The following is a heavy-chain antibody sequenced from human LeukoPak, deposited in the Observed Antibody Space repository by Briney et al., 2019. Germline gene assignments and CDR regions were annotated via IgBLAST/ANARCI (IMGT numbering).Heavy chain of an antibody. V-gene: IGHV4-31*03. CDR2: IYYSGST. J-gene: IGHJ4*02. Sequence: SETLSLTCIVTGGSINSGGYHWNWIRQRPGKGLEWIGSIYYSGSTFYNPSLTSRLSISVDTSKKQFSLKLSSVTAADTAVYYCARAIEAAGHFDYWGQGTLATVSS. CDR1: GGSINSGGYH. D-gene: IGHD6-13*01. CDR3: ARAIEAAGHFDY.